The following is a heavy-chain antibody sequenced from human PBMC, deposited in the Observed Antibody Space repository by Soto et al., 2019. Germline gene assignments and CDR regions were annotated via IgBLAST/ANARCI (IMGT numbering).Heavy chain of an antibody. V-gene: IGHV1-2*02. CDR1: GYIFTGYY. D-gene: IGHD1-26*01. Sequence: QVQLVQSGAEVKKPGASVKVSCKASGYIFTGYYMHWVRQAPGQGLEWMGWIDPNSGGTDYAQKFQGRVTMTRGTSISTAYMELSRLRVDDTAVYYCARVMSGSYLGHGYYFDCWGQGTLVTVSS. J-gene: IGHJ4*02. CDR2: IDPNSGGT. CDR3: ARVMSGSYLGHGYYFDC.